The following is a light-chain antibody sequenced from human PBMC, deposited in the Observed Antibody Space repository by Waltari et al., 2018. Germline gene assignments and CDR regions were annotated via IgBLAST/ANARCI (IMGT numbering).Light chain of an antibody. V-gene: IGKV2-40*01. CDR3: MQRLEFPYT. J-gene: IGKJ2*01. CDR1: PTLLNSDDGFTY. CDR2: SLS. Sequence: DIVMTQTPLSLPVTPGEPASISVASSPTLLNSDDGFTYLDWFLQKPGQSPQLLIYSLSYRASGVPDRFSGTGSGSSFSLKISRVEAEDVGIYYCMQRLEFPYTFGQGTRL.